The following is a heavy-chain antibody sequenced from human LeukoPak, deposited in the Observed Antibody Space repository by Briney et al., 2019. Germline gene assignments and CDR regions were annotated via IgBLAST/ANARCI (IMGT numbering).Heavy chain of an antibody. CDR2: LIPIFGTA. CDR3: ARVGDSSSAVDY. Sequence: SVKVSCKASGYTLTSYSISWVRQAPGQGLEWMGGLIPIFGTANYAQKFQGRVTITTDESTSTAYMELSSLRSEDTAVYYCARVGDSSSAVDYWGQGTLVTVSS. V-gene: IGHV1-69*05. J-gene: IGHJ4*02. CDR1: GYTLTSYS. D-gene: IGHD6-6*01.